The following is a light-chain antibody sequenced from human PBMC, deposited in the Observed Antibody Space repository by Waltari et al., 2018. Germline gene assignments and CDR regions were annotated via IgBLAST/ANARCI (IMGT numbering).Light chain of an antibody. V-gene: IGKV3-20*01. CDR3: QKYGSLPAT. CDR2: DAS. Sequence: EIVLTQSPGTLSLSPGERATLACRANQSVSRYLVWYQQKPGQAPRLLIYDASTRATGIPDRFSGSGSGTDFSLTISRLEPEDFAVYYCQKYGSLPATFGQGTKVEIK. J-gene: IGKJ1*01. CDR1: QSVSRY.